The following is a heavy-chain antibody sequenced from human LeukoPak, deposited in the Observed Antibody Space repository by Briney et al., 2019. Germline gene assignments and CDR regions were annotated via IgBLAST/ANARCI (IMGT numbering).Heavy chain of an antibody. Sequence: SETLSLTCTVSGGSISSYYWSWIRQPPGKGLEWIGYIYYSGSTNYNPSLKSRVTISVDTSKNQFSLKLSSVTAADTAVYYCAKRWLGCYYYYGMDVWGQGTTVTVSS. CDR3: AKRWLGCYYYYGMDV. CDR2: IYYSGST. J-gene: IGHJ6*02. V-gene: IGHV4-59*08. CDR1: GGSISSYY. D-gene: IGHD4-23*01.